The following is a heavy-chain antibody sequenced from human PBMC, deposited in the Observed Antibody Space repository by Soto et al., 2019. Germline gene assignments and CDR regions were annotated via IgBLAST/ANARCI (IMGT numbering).Heavy chain of an antibody. CDR1: GGSISSSNYY. D-gene: IGHD3-3*01. V-gene: IGHV4-39*01. CDR2: IYYSGSI. Sequence: PSETLSLTCTVSGGSISSSNYYWGWIRQPPGKGLEWIGSIYYSGSIYYNPSLKSRVTISVDTSKNHFSLKLSSVTAADTAVYYCARQYYDLWSGSHNWFDPWGQGALVTVSS. J-gene: IGHJ5*02. CDR3: ARQYYDLWSGSHNWFDP.